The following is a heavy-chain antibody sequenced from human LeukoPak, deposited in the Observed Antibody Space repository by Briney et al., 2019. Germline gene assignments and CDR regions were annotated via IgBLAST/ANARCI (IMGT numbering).Heavy chain of an antibody. D-gene: IGHD4-17*01. CDR2: IHTSGIT. J-gene: IGHJ4*02. CDR3: ARLRRSWYIDY. Sequence: PPGTPSVTCTVSGGSICGYYRSWFGQPPGKGLGWIGYIHTSGITKHNPSLKSRVTISEDVSKNPFSRKLSSLTAPDKAVFYCARLRRSWYIDYWGQGTLVILSS. V-gene: IGHV4-4*09. CDR1: GGSICGYY.